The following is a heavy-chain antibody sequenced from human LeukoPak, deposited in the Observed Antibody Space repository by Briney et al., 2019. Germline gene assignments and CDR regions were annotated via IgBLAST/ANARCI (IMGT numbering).Heavy chain of an antibody. Sequence: GGSLRLSCAASGFTFSGHWMNWLRQAPGKGLAWVSRINGDGSATNYAGSMKGRFTISRDNAKNILYLQMNSLREDDTAVYYCARDINWGQVDYWGQGTLVTVSS. CDR2: INGDGSAT. J-gene: IGHJ4*02. CDR3: ARDINWGQVDY. CDR1: GFTFSGHW. D-gene: IGHD7-27*01. V-gene: IGHV3-74*01.